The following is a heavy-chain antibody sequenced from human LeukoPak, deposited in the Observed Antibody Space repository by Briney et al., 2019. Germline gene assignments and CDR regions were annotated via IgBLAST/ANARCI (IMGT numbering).Heavy chain of an antibody. V-gene: IGHV3-21*01. CDR2: ISSSSSYI. CDR3: ARDRGYYDFWSGSNHDAFDI. Sequence: PGGSLRLSCAASGFTFSSYSMNWVRQAPGKGLEWVSSISSSSSYIYYADSVKGRFTISRDNAKNSLYLQMNSLRAEDTAVYYCARDRGYYDFWSGSNHDAFDIWGQGTMVTVSS. J-gene: IGHJ3*02. D-gene: IGHD3-3*01. CDR1: GFTFSSYS.